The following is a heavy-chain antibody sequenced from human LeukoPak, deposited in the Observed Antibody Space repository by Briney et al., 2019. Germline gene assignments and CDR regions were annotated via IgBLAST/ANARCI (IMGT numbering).Heavy chain of an antibody. V-gene: IGHV3-66*01. Sequence: GGSLRLSCAASGFTVSSNYMSWVRQAPGKGLEWVSVIYSGGSTYYADSVKGRFTISRDNSKNTLYLQMNSLRAEDTAVYYCARDRFLTYYYGSGSFGAFDIWPRDNGHRLF. D-gene: IGHD3-10*01. CDR3: ARDRFLTYYYGSGSFGAFDI. J-gene: IGHJ3*02. CDR2: IYSGGST. CDR1: GFTVSSNY.